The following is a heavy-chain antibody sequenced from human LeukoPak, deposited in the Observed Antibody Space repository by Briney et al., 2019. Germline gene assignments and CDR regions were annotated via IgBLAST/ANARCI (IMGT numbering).Heavy chain of an antibody. J-gene: IGHJ4*02. V-gene: IGHV3-74*03. Sequence: GGSLRLSCEASGVTFTTNWMHWVRQAPGKGLMWVARINSDQTSTTYADSVKGRFTISRDNAKNTLYLQMNSLRVDDTAIYYCVGFRQYFDYWGQGIQVTVSS. CDR2: INSDQTST. CDR1: GVTFTTNW. CDR3: VGFRQYFDY.